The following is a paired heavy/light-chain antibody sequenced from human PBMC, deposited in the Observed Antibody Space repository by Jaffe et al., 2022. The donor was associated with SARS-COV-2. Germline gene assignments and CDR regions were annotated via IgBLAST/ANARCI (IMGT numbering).Heavy chain of an antibody. V-gene: IGHV3-23*01. J-gene: IGHJ4*02. Sequence: EVQLLESGGGLVQPGGSLRLSCAASGFTFSSYAMSWVRQAPGKGLEWVSAISGSGGSTYYADSAKGRFTISRDNSKNTLYLQMNSLRAEDTAVYYCAKEGRDSGRPFDYWGQGTLVTVSS. D-gene: IGHD2-15*01. CDR1: GFTFSSYA. CDR3: AKEGRDSGRPFDY. CDR2: ISGSGGST.
Light chain of an antibody. V-gene: IGKV3-15*01. CDR3: QQYNNWPFT. J-gene: IGKJ4*01. Sequence: EIVMTQSPATLSVSPGERATLSCRASQSVSSNFAWYQQKPGQAPRLLIYGASTRATGLPARFSGSGSGTEFTLTISSLQSEDFAVYYCQQYNNWPFTFGGGTKVEIK. CDR1: QSVSSN. CDR2: GAS.